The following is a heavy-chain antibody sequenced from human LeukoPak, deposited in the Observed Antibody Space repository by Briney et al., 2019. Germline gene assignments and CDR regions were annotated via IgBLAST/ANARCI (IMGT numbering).Heavy chain of an antibody. V-gene: IGHV3-48*03. CDR3: ARGGRSVVIKFFEY. Sequence: PGGSLRLSCAASGFTFSNYEMNWVRQAPGKGLEWVSYIRSSCSTIYYGDSVKGRFAISRGNAKNSVYLQMNSRRGEDTAVYHCARGGRSVVIKFFEYWGQGTLVTVSS. CDR1: GFTFSNYE. CDR2: IRSSCSTI. D-gene: IGHD2-2*01. J-gene: IGHJ4*02.